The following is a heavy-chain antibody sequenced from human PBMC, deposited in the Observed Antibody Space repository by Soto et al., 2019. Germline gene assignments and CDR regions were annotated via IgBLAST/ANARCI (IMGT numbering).Heavy chain of an antibody. V-gene: IGHV4-34*01. Sequence: SETLSLTCAVYGGSFSGYYWSWIRQPPGKGLEWIGEINHSGSTNYNPSLKSRVTISVDTSKNQFSLKLSSVTAADTAVYYCARVLWYLGSYGMDVWGQGTTVTVSS. CDR1: GGSFSGYY. CDR2: INHSGST. CDR3: ARVLWYLGSYGMDV. J-gene: IGHJ6*02. D-gene: IGHD2-15*01.